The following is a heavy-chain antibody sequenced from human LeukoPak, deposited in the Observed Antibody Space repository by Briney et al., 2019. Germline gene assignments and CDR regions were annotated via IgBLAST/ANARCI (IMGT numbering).Heavy chain of an antibody. CDR2: ISYDGSNK. CDR1: GFTFSSYA. J-gene: IGHJ4*02. V-gene: IGHV3-30-3*01. CDR3: ASDKESGYSYGWLDY. Sequence: GRSLRLSCAASGFTFSSYAMHWVRQAPGKGLEWVAVISYDGSNKYYADSVKGRFTISRDNSKNTLYLQMNSLRAEDTAVYYCASDKESGYSYGWLDYWGQGTLVTVSS. D-gene: IGHD5-18*01.